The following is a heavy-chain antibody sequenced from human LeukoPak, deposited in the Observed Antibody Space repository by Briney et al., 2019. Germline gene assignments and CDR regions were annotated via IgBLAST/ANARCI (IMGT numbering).Heavy chain of an antibody. CDR3: ARDPLSQGWFDP. D-gene: IGHD3-3*02. CDR2: IYYSGST. J-gene: IGHJ5*02. Sequence: PSETLSLTCTVSGGSLSSYYWSWIRQPPGKGLEWIGYIYYSGSTNYNPSLKSRVTISVDTSKNQFSLKLSPVTAADTAVYYCARDPLSQGWFDPWGQGTLVTVSS. CDR1: GGSLSSYY. V-gene: IGHV4-59*01.